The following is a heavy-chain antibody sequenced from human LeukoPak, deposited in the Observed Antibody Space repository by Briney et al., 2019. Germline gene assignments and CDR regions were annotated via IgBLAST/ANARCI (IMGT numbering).Heavy chain of an antibody. D-gene: IGHD4-23*01. CDR1: GGPISSSSYY. J-gene: IGHJ4*02. CDR3: ARLPVTPHPIDY. CDR2: IYYSGST. V-gene: IGHV4-39*01. Sequence: KPSETLSLTCTVSGGPISSSSYYWGWIRQPPGKGLEWIGSIYYSGSTYYNPSLKSRDTISVDTSKNQFSLKLSSVTAADTAVYYCARLPVTPHPIDYWGQGTLVTVSS.